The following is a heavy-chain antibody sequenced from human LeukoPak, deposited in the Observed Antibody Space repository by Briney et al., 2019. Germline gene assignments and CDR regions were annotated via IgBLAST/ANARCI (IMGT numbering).Heavy chain of an antibody. V-gene: IGHV4-61*02. CDR1: GGSISSGSYY. D-gene: IGHD3-10*01. Sequence: SQTLSLTCTVSGGSISSGSYYWSWIRQPAGKGLEWIGRIYTSGSTNYNPSLKSRVTISVDTSKNQFSLKLSSVTAADTAVYYCARVRYYYGSGSYFDYWGQGTLVTVSS. J-gene: IGHJ4*02. CDR2: IYTSGST. CDR3: ARVRYYYGSGSYFDY.